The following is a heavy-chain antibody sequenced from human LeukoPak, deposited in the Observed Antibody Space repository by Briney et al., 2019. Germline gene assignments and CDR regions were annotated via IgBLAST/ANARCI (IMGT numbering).Heavy chain of an antibody. D-gene: IGHD6-13*01. CDR2: ISAYNGNT. CDR1: GYTFTSYG. V-gene: IGHV1-18*01. CDR3: ARDEPPGYSSSWYIGGDAFDI. J-gene: IGHJ3*02. Sequence: ASVKVSCKASGYTFTSYGISWVRQAPGQGLEWVGWISAYNGNTNYAQKLQGRVTMTTDTSTSTAYMELRSLRSDDTAVYYCARDEPPGYSSSWYIGGDAFDIWGQGTMVTVSS.